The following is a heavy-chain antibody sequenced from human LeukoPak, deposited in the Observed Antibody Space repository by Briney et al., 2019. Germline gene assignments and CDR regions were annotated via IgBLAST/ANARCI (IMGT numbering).Heavy chain of an antibody. CDR1: VFTFSSYS. J-gene: IGHJ5*02. Sequence: AGSLRLSCAASVFTFSSYSMNWVRQAPEKGLEWVSSISSSSSYIYYADSVKGRFTISRDNAKNSLYLQMNSLRAEDTAVYYCARDYCSAASCFYNWFDPWGQGTLVTVSS. CDR3: ARDYCSAASCFYNWFDP. CDR2: ISSSSSYI. D-gene: IGHD2-15*01. V-gene: IGHV3-21*01.